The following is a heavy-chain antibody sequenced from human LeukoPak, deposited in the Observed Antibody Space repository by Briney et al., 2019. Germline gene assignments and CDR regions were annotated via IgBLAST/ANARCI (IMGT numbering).Heavy chain of an antibody. CDR1: GGSISSHY. CDR3: ARAISIVARTESYYYYYMDV. D-gene: IGHD6-6*01. Sequence: PSETLSLTCTVSGGSISSHYWSWIRQPPGKGLEWIGYIYYSGSTNYNPSLKSRVTISVDTSKNQFSLKLSSVTAADTAVYYCARAISIVARTESYYYYYMDVWGKGTTVTVSS. J-gene: IGHJ6*03. CDR2: IYYSGST. V-gene: IGHV4-59*11.